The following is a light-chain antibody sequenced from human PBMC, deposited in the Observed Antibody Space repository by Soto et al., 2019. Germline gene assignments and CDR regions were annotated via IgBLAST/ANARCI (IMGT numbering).Light chain of an antibody. V-gene: IGLV4-69*01. CDR1: SGHSSYA. J-gene: IGLJ3*02. CDR2: LNSDGSH. Sequence: QSVLTQPPSASASLGASVKLTCTLSSGHSSYAIAWHQQQPEKGPRYLMKLNSDGSHSKGDGIPDRFSGSSSGAERYLTISSLQSEDEADYYCHTWGTGIWVFGGGTKLTVL. CDR3: HTWGTGIWV.